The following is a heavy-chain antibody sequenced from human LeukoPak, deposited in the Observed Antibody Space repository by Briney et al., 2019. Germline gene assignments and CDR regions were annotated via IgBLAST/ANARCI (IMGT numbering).Heavy chain of an antibody. CDR2: INHSGST. D-gene: IGHD1-26*01. Sequence: SETLSLTCAVYGGSFSGYYWSWIRQPPGKGLEWIGEINHSGSTNYNPSLKSRVTISADTSKNQFSLKLSSVTAADTAVYYCVRWGYNWFDPWGQGALVTVSS. CDR3: VRWGYNWFDP. CDR1: GGSFSGYY. J-gene: IGHJ5*02. V-gene: IGHV4-34*01.